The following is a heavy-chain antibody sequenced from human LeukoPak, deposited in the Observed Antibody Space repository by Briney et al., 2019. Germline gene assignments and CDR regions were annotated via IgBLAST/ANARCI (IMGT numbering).Heavy chain of an antibody. V-gene: IGHV3-23*01. CDR2: ISGSGVTP. J-gene: IGHJ1*01. CDR1: GFTFSSYA. Sequence: GGSLRLSCVASGFTFSSYAMAWVRQAPGKGLEWVSAISGSGVTPHNAGSVKGRFSISRDNSKNTLYLQMNSLRAEDTALYYCAKKVVVGATSPYSDFQDWGQGTLVTVSS. D-gene: IGHD1-26*01. CDR3: AKKVVVGATSPYSDFQD.